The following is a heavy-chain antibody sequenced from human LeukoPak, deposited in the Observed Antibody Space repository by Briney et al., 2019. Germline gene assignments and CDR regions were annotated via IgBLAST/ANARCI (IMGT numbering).Heavy chain of an antibody. D-gene: IGHD2-15*01. J-gene: IGHJ4*02. CDR1: GFTFSSYG. Sequence: GGSLRLSCAASGFTFSSYGMHWVRQAPGKGLEWVAVISYDGSNKYYADSVKGRFTISRDNSKNTLYLQMNSLRAEDTAVYNCAKDGYCSGGSCYSGPADYWGQGTLVTVSS. V-gene: IGHV3-30*18. CDR2: ISYDGSNK. CDR3: AKDGYCSGGSCYSGPADY.